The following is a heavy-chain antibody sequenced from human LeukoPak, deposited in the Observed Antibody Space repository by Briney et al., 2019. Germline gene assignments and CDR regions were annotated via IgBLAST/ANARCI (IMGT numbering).Heavy chain of an antibody. Sequence: ASETLSLTCAVYGGSFSGYYWSWIRQPPGKGLEWIGEINHSGSTNYNPSLKSRVTISVDTSKNQFSLKLSSVTAADTAVYYCARGVEYSSSFFDYWGPGTLVTVSS. CDR3: ARGVEYSSSFFDY. J-gene: IGHJ4*02. CDR1: GGSFSGYY. D-gene: IGHD6-6*01. V-gene: IGHV4-34*01. CDR2: INHSGST.